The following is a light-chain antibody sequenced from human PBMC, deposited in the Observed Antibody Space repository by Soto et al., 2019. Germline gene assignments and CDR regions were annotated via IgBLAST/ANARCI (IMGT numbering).Light chain of an antibody. CDR2: DAS. CDR3: QQRNDWS. J-gene: IGKJ3*01. V-gene: IGKV3-11*01. Sequence: EVVLTQSPVTLSLSPGERATLSCKTSQGVGSFLAWYQQKPGQAPRLLIYDASLRATDVPARFSGTGSGTDFTLTISNLGPDDSAVYYCQQRNDWSFGPGTKVEIK. CDR1: QGVGSF.